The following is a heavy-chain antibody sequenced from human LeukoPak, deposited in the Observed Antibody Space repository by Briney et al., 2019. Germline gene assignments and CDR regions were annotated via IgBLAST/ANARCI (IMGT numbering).Heavy chain of an antibody. CDR3: GRQDITARYFDL. Sequence: PGETLSLTCAVYGGSFSGYYWSWIRHPPGKGLEWIGDINHSGSSNYNPALKSRVTLSVDTSNNHFPLKLSSMTAPDTAAYYLGRQDITARYFDLWSRGPLVPVSS. D-gene: IGHD2-15*01. J-gene: IGHJ2*01. V-gene: IGHV4-34*03. CDR1: GGSFSGYY. CDR2: INHSGSS.